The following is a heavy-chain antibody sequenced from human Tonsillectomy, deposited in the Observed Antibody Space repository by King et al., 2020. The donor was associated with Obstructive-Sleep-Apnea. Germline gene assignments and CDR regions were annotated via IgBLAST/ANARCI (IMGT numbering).Heavy chain of an antibody. D-gene: IGHD3-3*01. CDR1: GGYISSTSYF. J-gene: IGHJ4*02. V-gene: IGHV4-39*06. CDR3: ARDRGGLEGPLAGLWDY. CDR2: MSYSGSI. Sequence: RLQLQESDPGLVKPSETLSLTCSVSGGYISSTSYFWGWIRQPPGKRLEWIGSMSYSGSIYYNPSLKSRVTISADTSKSRFSLNLSSVTAADTAVYYCARDRGGLEGPLAGLWDYWGQGTLVTVSS.